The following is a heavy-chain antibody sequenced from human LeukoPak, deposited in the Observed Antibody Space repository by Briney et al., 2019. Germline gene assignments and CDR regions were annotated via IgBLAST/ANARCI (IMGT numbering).Heavy chain of an antibody. CDR2: IWYDGSRK. J-gene: IGHJ4*02. V-gene: IGHV3-33*06. D-gene: IGHD3-22*01. CDR1: GFTFSTYG. Sequence: PGGSLRLSCAASGFTFSTYGMDWVRQAPGKGLEWLAVIWYDGSRKFYVDSVKGRFTISRDNSKNTLYVQVNSLGTEDTVAYYCAKGSYYDSSGSFYFDYWGQGTLVTVSS. CDR3: AKGSYYDSSGSFYFDY.